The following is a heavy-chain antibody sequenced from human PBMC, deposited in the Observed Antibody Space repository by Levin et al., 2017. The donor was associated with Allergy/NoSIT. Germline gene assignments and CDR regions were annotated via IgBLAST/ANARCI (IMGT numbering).Heavy chain of an antibody. J-gene: IGHJ4*02. Sequence: GESLKISCAASGFTFNTSWMSWVRQAPGKGLEWVANIKQDGSEKYYVDSVKGRFTISRDNANNSLYLQMNSLRAEDTAVYYCAGESTRFDYWGQGTLVTVSS. D-gene: IGHD4-11*01. CDR3: AGESTRFDY. V-gene: IGHV3-7*01. CDR1: GFTFNTSW. CDR2: IKQDGSEK.